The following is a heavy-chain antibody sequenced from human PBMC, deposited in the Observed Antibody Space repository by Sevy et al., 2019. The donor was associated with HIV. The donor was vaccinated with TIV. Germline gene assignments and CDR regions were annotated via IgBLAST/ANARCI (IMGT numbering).Heavy chain of an antibody. CDR2: ISYSGST. V-gene: IGHV4-59*01. CDR3: ARGGGRTDWGMDV. Sequence: SESLSLTCTVSGGSISSYYWSWIRQPPGKGLEWIGYISYSGSTNGNPSPRSRVTISIDTSKNQCSLRLRSVSAADTTIYYCARGGGRTDWGMDVWGPGTTVTVSS. D-gene: IGHD1-1*01. J-gene: IGHJ6*02. CDR1: GGSISSYY.